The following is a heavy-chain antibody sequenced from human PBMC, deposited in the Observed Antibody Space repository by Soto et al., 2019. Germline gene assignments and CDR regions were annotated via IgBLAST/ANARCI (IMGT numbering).Heavy chain of an antibody. J-gene: IGHJ5*02. CDR2: INPNSGGT. V-gene: IGHV1-2*04. CDR1: GYTFTGYY. CDR3: ARDLGYCSGGSXXXNXXDP. D-gene: IGHD2-15*01. Sequence: ASVKVSCKASGYTFTGYYMHWVRQAPGQGLEWMGWINPNSGGTNYAQKFQGWVTMTRDTSISTAYMELSRLRSDDTAVYYCARDLGYCSGGSXXXNXXDPWGQGTLVTXXS.